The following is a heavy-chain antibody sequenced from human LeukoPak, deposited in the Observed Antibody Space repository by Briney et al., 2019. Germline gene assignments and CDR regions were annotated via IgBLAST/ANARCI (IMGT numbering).Heavy chain of an antibody. Sequence: SETLSLTCTVSGGSISSYPGSWIRQPPGKGLEWIGYIYYTGTTKYKPSLKRRLTISVDTSKNPFSLKLSSVTAAATAVYYCARGLRYFDWFPDYWGQGTLVTVSS. V-gene: IGHV4-59*01. CDR1: GGSISSYP. J-gene: IGHJ4*02. CDR3: ARGLRYFDWFPDY. D-gene: IGHD3-9*01. CDR2: IYYTGTT.